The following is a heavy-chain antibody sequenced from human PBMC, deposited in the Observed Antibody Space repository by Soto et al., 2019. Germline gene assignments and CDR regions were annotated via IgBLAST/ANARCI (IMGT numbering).Heavy chain of an antibody. D-gene: IGHD2-21*02. CDR2: INWNGGST. CDR3: ARGGFLAYCGGDCQSDYYYYGMDV. Sequence: GGSLRLSCAASGFTFDDYGMSWVRQAPGKGLEWVSGINWNGGSTGYADSVKGRFTISRDNAKNSLYLQMNSLRAEDTALYYCARGGFLAYCGGDCQSDYYYYGMDVWGQGTTVTVSS. V-gene: IGHV3-20*04. J-gene: IGHJ6*02. CDR1: GFTFDDYG.